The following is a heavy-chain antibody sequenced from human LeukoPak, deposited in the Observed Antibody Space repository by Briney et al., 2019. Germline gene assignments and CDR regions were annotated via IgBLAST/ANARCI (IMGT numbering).Heavy chain of an antibody. Sequence: SETLSLTCTVSGGSISSYYWSWIRQPPGKGLEWIGYIYYSGSTNYNPSLKSRVTISVDTSKNQFSLKLSSVTAADTAVYYCARGKKYSSGWYYPPLGSHYMDVWGKGTTVTVSS. J-gene: IGHJ6*03. CDR2: IYYSGST. CDR3: ARGKKYSSGWYYPPLGSHYMDV. CDR1: GGSISSYY. D-gene: IGHD6-19*01. V-gene: IGHV4-59*12.